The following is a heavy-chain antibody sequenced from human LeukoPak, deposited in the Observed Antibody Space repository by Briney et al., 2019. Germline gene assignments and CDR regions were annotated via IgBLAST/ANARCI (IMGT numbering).Heavy chain of an antibody. D-gene: IGHD3-10*01. CDR2: MNSDGSST. CDR3: ARESHRIGEYYMDV. Sequence: GGSLRLSCAVSGFTLSSYWMHWVRQAPGKGLVWVSRMNSDGSSTTYADSVRGRFTIYRDNAKNTLYLQMNGLRDEDTAVYYCARESHRIGEYYMDVWGKGTTVTVSS. V-gene: IGHV3-74*01. J-gene: IGHJ6*03. CDR1: GFTLSSYW.